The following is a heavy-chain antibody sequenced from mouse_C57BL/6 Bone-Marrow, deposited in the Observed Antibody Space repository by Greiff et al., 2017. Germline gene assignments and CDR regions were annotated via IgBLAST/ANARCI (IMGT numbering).Heavy chain of an antibody. D-gene: IGHD1-1*01. Sequence: QVQLQQPGAELVRPGSSVKLSCKASGYTFTSYWMDWVKQRPGQGLEWIGNIYPSDSETHYNQKFKDKATLTVDKSSSTAYMQLSSLTSEDSAVYYCERSGYYGSRWYFDVWGTGTTVTVSS. CDR1: GYTFTSYW. V-gene: IGHV1-61*01. CDR2: IYPSDSET. CDR3: ERSGYYGSRWYFDV. J-gene: IGHJ1*03.